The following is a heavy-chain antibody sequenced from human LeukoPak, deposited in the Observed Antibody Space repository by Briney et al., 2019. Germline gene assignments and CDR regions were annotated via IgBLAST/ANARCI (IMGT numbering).Heavy chain of an antibody. J-gene: IGHJ6*02. CDR2: ISGSSSLI. Sequence: PGGSLRLSCAASGFIFSSYSMDWVRQAPGKGLEWVSSISGSSSLIHYADAVRDRFTISRDNAQNSLFLQMDSLRAEDTAVYYCARVTGSSGWYSMDVWGQGTTVTVSS. V-gene: IGHV3-21*01. CDR3: ARVTGSSGWYSMDV. D-gene: IGHD6-19*01. CDR1: GFIFSSYS.